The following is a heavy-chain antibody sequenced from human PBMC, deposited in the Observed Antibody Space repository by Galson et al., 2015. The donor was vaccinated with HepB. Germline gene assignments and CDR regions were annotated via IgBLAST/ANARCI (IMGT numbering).Heavy chain of an antibody. CDR1: GGSINSGGYY. V-gene: IGHV4-31*03. D-gene: IGHD1-26*01. CDR2: IYYSGIT. CDR3: ARARADPRGYYTDMDV. J-gene: IGHJ6*03. Sequence: TLSLTCSVFGGSINSGGYYWSWIRQHPGKGLEWLGHIYYSGITYYNPSLKSRVSVSVDKSKNQFFLKLSSVTAADTAVYYCARARADPRGYYTDMDVWGKGTTVAVSS.